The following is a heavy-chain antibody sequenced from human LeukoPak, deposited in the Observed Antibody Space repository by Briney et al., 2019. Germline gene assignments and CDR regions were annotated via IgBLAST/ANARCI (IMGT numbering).Heavy chain of an antibody. Sequence: SETLSVTCTVSGGSISSYYWSWIRQPPGKGLEWIGYIYYSGSTNYSPSVMSRVTISVDTSKNQFSLKLSSVTAADTAVYYCARDSRDGYNLGYMDVWGKGTTVTVSS. D-gene: IGHD5-24*01. J-gene: IGHJ6*03. V-gene: IGHV4-59*01. CDR2: IYYSGST. CDR3: ARDSRDGYNLGYMDV. CDR1: GGSISSYY.